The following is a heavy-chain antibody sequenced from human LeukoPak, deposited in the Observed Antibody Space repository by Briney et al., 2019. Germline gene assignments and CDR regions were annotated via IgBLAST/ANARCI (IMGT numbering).Heavy chain of an antibody. V-gene: IGHV4-34*01. D-gene: IGHD1-14*01. CDR1: GGSFSGYY. CDR3: ARGGLPPHRKDAFDI. CDR2: INHSGST. Sequence: PSETLSLTCAVYGGSFSGYYWSWIRQPPGKGLEWIGEINHSGSTNYNPSLKSRVTISVDTSKNQFSLKLSSVTAADTAVYYCARGGLPPHRKDAFDIWGQGTMVTVSS. J-gene: IGHJ3*02.